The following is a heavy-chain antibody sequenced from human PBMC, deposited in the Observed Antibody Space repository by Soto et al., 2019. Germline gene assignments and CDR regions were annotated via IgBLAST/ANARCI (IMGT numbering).Heavy chain of an antibody. CDR1: GFTFSSYG. D-gene: IGHD3-22*01. J-gene: IGHJ4*02. CDR2: ISYDGSNK. CDR3: AKDFYYYDSSGYAG. Sequence: GGSLRLSCAASGFTFSSYGMHWVRQAPGKGLEWVAVISYDGSNKYYADSVKGRFTISRDNSKDTLYLQMNSLRAEDTAVYYCAKDFYYYDSSGYAGWGQGTLVTVSS. V-gene: IGHV3-30*18.